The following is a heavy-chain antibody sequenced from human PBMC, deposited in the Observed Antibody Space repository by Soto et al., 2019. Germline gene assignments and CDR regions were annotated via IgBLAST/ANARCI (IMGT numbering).Heavy chain of an antibody. D-gene: IGHD6-19*01. CDR3: ARHDQSTSGWKTNYYYYYYMDG. CDR2: MHYSGNT. V-gene: IGHV4-39*01. Sequence: SETLSLTCTVSGGSISSSSYYWGWIRQPPGKGLEWIGSMHYSGNTYYNPSLKSRLSISADTSKNQFSLKLSSVTAADTAVYYCARHDQSTSGWKTNYYYYYYMDGWGKGTTGTVSS. J-gene: IGHJ6*03. CDR1: GGSISSSSYY.